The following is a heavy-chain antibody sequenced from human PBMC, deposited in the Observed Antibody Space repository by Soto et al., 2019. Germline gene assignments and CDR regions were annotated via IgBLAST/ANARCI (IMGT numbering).Heavy chain of an antibody. CDR1: GFTFSSYG. CDR3: ARERDYDILALQVDY. D-gene: IGHD3-9*01. Sequence: GSLRLSWAASGFTFSSYGMSWVRQAPGKGLEWVANIKQDGSEKYYVDSVKGRFTISRDNAKNSLYLQMNSLRAEDTAVYYCARERDYDILALQVDYWGQGTLVTVSS. CDR2: IKQDGSEK. V-gene: IGHV3-7*04. J-gene: IGHJ4*02.